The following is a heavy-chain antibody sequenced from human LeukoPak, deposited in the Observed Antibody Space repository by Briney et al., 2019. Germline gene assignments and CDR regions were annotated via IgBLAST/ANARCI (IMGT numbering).Heavy chain of an antibody. V-gene: IGHV4-4*07. CDR2: IHTSGNT. Sequence: PSETLSLTCSVSGGSISSYYWSWIRQPAGKGLEWIGRIHTSGNTDHNPSLKSRVTMSVGTSKNQFSLKVRSVTAADTAVYYCAREGSATARPFVSNDYWGQGTLVTVSS. J-gene: IGHJ4*02. D-gene: IGHD6-6*01. CDR1: GGSISSYY. CDR3: AREGSATARPFVSNDY.